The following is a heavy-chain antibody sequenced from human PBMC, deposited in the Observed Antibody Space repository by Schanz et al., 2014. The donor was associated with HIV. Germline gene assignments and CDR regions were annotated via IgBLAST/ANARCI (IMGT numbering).Heavy chain of an antibody. CDR3: ARHPRPYSSSWYEYYFDY. V-gene: IGHV3-30*02. J-gene: IGHJ4*02. Sequence: QVQLVESGGGVVQPGRSLRLSCAASGFSFSSHGMHWVRQPPGKGLEWVSYIWYDGSKTYYVDSVKGRFTISRDNSKNTLYLQMNSLRAEDTAVYYCARHPRPYSSSWYEYYFDYWGQGTLVTVSS. CDR1: GFSFSSHG. D-gene: IGHD6-13*01. CDR2: IWYDGSKT.